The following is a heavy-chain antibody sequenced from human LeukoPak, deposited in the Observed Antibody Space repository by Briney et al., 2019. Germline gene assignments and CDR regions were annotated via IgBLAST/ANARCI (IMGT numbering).Heavy chain of an antibody. CDR2: INHSGST. D-gene: IGHD4-23*01. J-gene: IGHJ5*02. V-gene: IGHV4-34*01. CDR1: GGSFSGYY. CDR3: ARGFKTTVVTLGFDP. Sequence: SETLSLTCAVYGGSFSGYYWSWIRQPPGKGLEWIGEINHSGSTNYNPSLKSRVTISVDTSKNQFSLKLSSVTAADTAVYYCARGFKTTVVTLGFDPWGQGTLVTVSS.